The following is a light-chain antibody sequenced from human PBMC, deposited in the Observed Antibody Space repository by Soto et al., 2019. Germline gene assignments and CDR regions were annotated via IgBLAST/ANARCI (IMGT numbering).Light chain of an antibody. CDR3: QQDYTRFT. CDR2: GAS. Sequence: EIVMTQSPATLSVSPGERATLSCRASQSVSSNLAWYQQKPGQAPRLLIYGASTRATGIPARFSGSGSGTEFTLTISSLQSEDFAVYYCQQDYTRFTFGPGTKVDIK. V-gene: IGKV3-15*01. CDR1: QSVSSN. J-gene: IGKJ3*01.